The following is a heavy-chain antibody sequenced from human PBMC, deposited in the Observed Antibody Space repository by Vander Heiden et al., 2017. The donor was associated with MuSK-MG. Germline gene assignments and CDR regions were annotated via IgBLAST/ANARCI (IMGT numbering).Heavy chain of an antibody. V-gene: IGHV1-69*12. CDR2: IIPIFGTA. CDR1: GGTFSSYA. J-gene: IGHJ3*02. CDR3: AREWSGGATKWRAFDI. D-gene: IGHD1-26*01. Sequence: QVQLVQSGAEVKKPGSSVKVSCKASGGTFSSYAISWVRQGPGQGLEWMGGIIPIFGTANYAHKFQGRVTITADESTSTAYMELSSLRSEDTAVYYCAREWSGGATKWRAFDIWGQGTMVTVYS.